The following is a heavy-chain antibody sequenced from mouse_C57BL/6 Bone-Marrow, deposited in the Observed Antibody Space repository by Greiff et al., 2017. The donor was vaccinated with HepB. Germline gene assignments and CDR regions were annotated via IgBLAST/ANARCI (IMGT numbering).Heavy chain of an antibody. CDR2: ISSGNSTI. CDR3: ARLYEGYYDYAMDY. D-gene: IGHD2-3*01. V-gene: IGHV5-17*01. CDR1: GFTFSDYG. J-gene: IGHJ4*01. Sequence: EVHLVESGGGLVKPGGSLKLSCAASGFTFSDYGMHWVRQAPEKGLEWVAYISSGNSTIYYADTVKGRFTISRDNAKNTLFLQMTSLRSEDTAMYYCARLYEGYYDYAMDYWGQGTSVTVAS.